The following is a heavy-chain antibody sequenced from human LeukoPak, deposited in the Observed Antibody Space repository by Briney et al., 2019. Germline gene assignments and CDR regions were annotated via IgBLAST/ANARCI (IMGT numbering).Heavy chain of an antibody. CDR3: ARDLAARHFDY. J-gene: IGHJ4*02. V-gene: IGHV3-30*03. CDR1: GFTFISYG. Sequence: PGRSLRLSCAVSGFTFISYGMHWVRQAPGKGLEWVAFISYDEKNKYYADSVKGRFTISRDNSKNTLYLQMNSLRGEDTAIYYCARDLAARHFDYWGQGTLVTVSS. CDR2: ISYDEKNK. D-gene: IGHD6-6*01.